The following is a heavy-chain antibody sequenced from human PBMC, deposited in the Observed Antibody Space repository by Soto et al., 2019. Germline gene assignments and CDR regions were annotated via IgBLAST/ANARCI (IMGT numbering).Heavy chain of an antibody. CDR1: GFSLGNARMG. Sequence: QVTLKESGPVLVKPTETLTLTCTVSGFSLGNARMGVSWIRQPPGKALEWLAHIFSNDEKSYSTSLKSRLTIPKDTSKRRVVLTMTNMDPVDTATDDRARIAYPRYDFWPVDYWGQGTLVTVAS. D-gene: IGHD3-3*01. CDR3: ARIAYPRYDFWPVDY. V-gene: IGHV2-26*01. CDR2: IFSNDEK. J-gene: IGHJ4*02.